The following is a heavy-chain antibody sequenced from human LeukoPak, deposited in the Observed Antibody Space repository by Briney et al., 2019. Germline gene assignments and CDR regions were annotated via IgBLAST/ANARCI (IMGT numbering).Heavy chain of an antibody. D-gene: IGHD5-24*01. V-gene: IGHV3-30*18. CDR1: GFTFSSYG. Sequence: SGRSLRLSCAASGFTFSSYGMHWVRQAPGKGLEWVAVVSYDGNTKYYAGSVKGRFTISRDNSKNTLFLQMNSLRTEDTAVYYCAKKKGGYKYDDFFDYWGQGTLVTVSS. CDR2: VSYDGNTK. J-gene: IGHJ4*02. CDR3: AKKKGGYKYDDFFDY.